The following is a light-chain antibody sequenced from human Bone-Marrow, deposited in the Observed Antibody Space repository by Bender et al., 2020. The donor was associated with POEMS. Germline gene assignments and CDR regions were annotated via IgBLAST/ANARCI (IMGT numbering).Light chain of an antibody. Sequence: QSALTQPASVSGSPGQSITISCSGTSSDVGKYNLVSWYQQHPGKAPKLIISEVAKRPSGVPDRFSGSKSGNTASLTISGLQPEDEGDYYCCSYSTSITLFGGGTKLTVL. CDR1: SSDVGKYNL. V-gene: IGLV2-23*02. J-gene: IGLJ2*01. CDR2: EVA. CDR3: CSYSTSITL.